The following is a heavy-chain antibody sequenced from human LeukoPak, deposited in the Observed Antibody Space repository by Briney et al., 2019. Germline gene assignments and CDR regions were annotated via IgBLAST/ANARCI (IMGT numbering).Heavy chain of an antibody. CDR1: GFTFSSYD. D-gene: IGHD3-22*01. CDR3: ARGRTMSY. CDR2: IGTAGDT. Sequence: GGSLRLSCAASGFTFSSYDMHWVRQATGKGPEWVSTIGTAGDTYYPDSVKGRFTISRENAKNSLFLQMNSLRAGDTAVCYCARGRTMSYWGQGTLVTVSS. V-gene: IGHV3-13*04. J-gene: IGHJ4*02.